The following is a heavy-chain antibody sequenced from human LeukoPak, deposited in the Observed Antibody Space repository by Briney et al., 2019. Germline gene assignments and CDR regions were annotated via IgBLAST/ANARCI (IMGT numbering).Heavy chain of an antibody. D-gene: IGHD4-11*01. J-gene: IGHJ4*02. CDR3: ARDGLTETTRDSDY. V-gene: IGHV3-74*01. CDR1: GFTFSRYW. Sequence: PGGSLRLSCAASGFTFSRYWMHWVRQAPGKGLVWVSRINSDGSSTSYADSVKGRFTISRDNAKNTLYLQMNSLTVEDTAVYHCARDGLTETTRDSDYWGQGTLVTVSS. CDR2: INSDGSST.